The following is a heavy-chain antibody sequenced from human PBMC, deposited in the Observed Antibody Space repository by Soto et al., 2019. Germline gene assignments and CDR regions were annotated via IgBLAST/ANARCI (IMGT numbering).Heavy chain of an antibody. D-gene: IGHD3-22*01. CDR3: ARPDEGGYSSNHHYYYALDV. V-gene: IGHV1-69*01. J-gene: IGHJ6*02. CDR1: GGTFRSYS. CDR2: IIPIFEIT. Sequence: QVQLVQSGAEVKKPGFSVKVSCKASGGTFRSYSISWVRQAPGQGLEWMGGIIPIFEITNYAQKFQGRVTITADDSTSTAYMALSSLGSDDTAVYYCARPDEGGYSSNHHYYYALDVWGQGTTVTV.